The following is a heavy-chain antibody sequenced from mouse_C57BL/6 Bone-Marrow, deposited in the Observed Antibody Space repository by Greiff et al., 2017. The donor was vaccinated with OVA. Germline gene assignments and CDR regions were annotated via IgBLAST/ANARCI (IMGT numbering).Heavy chain of an antibody. J-gene: IGHJ2*01. Sequence: QVQLKQSGAELVKPGASVKISCKASGYAFSSYWMNWVKQRPGKGLEWIGQIYPGDGDTNYNGKLKGKATLTADKSSSTAYMQLSSLTSEDSAVYFCARRGTTVVDYWGQGTTLTVSS. CDR3: ARRGTTVVDY. CDR1: GYAFSSYW. V-gene: IGHV1-80*01. CDR2: IYPGDGDT. D-gene: IGHD1-1*01.